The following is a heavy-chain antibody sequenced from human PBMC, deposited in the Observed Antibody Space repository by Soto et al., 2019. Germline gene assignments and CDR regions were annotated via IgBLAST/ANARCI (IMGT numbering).Heavy chain of an antibody. V-gene: IGHV1-69*13. Sequence: ASVKVSCKASGYTFTSYAMHWVRQAPGQRLEWMGGIIPIFGTANYAQKFQGRVTITADESTSTAYMGLSSLRSEDTAVYYCARSDGRYNWFDPWGQGTLVTVSS. CDR1: GYTFTSYA. J-gene: IGHJ5*02. CDR3: ARSDGRYNWFDP. CDR2: IIPIFGTA.